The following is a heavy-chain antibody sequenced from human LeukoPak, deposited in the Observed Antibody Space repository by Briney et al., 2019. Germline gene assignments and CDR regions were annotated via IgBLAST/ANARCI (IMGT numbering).Heavy chain of an antibody. V-gene: IGHV4-59*01. D-gene: IGHD6-19*01. Sequence: PSETQSLTCTVSGGAISSYYRSWIRQPPGKGLEWIANIYSSGSTNYSPSLRSRVTISVDTSKNQFSLKLTSVTAADTAVYYCARGVWSSGWSAYYFDYWGQGTLLTVSS. J-gene: IGHJ4*02. CDR1: GGAISSYY. CDR3: ARGVWSSGWSAYYFDY. CDR2: IYSSGST.